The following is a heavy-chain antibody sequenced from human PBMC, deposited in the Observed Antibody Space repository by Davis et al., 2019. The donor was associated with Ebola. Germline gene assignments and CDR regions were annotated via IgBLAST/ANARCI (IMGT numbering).Heavy chain of an antibody. V-gene: IGHV3-23*01. Sequence: GESLKISCAASGFTFSSYSMNWVRQAPGKGLEWVSAISGSGGSTYYADSVKGRFTISRDNSKNTLYLQMNSLRAEDTAVYYCAKGGSSWYFDYWGQGTLVTVSS. J-gene: IGHJ4*02. D-gene: IGHD6-13*01. CDR3: AKGGSSWYFDY. CDR1: GFTFSSYS. CDR2: ISGSGGST.